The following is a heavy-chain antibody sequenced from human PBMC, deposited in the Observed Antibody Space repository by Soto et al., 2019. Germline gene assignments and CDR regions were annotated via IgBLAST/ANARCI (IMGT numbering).Heavy chain of an antibody. CDR2: IIPIFGTA. CDR1: GGTFSSYA. J-gene: IGHJ6*02. CDR3: ARMTLSSRGAPARPLYYYYGMDV. Sequence: RASVKVSCKASGGTFSSYAISWVRQAPGQGLEWMGGIIPIFGTANYAQKFQGRVTITADKSTSTAYMELSSLRSEDTAVYYCARMTLSSRGAPARPLYYYYGMDVWGQGTTVTVSS. D-gene: IGHD6-6*01. V-gene: IGHV1-69*06.